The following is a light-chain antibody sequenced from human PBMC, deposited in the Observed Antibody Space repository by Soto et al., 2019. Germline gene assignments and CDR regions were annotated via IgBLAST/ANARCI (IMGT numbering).Light chain of an antibody. CDR2: AAS. Sequence: DILGTLFPRLLSASIQDESIINCRASQTISRSLNWYQQKPGTAPRLLIYAASNLQSGVPSRFSGSGSGTFFTLTISSLQPEDFATYYCQQTYSPQRTLGQGTKVDIK. V-gene: IGKV1-39*01. CDR1: QTISRS. J-gene: IGKJ1*01. CDR3: QQTYSPQRT.